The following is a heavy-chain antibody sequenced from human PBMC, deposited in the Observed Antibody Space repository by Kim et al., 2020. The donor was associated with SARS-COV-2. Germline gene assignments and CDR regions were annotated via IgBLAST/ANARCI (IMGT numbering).Heavy chain of an antibody. CDR1: GFTFSSYG. D-gene: IGHD6-19*01. V-gene: IGHV3-13*04. CDR3: ARSVGGIAVAGTDY. J-gene: IGHJ4*02. Sequence: GGSLRLSCAASGFTFSSYGMHWVRQATGKGLEWVSAIGTAGDTYYPGSVKGRFTISRENAKNSLYLQMNSLRAGDTAVYYCARSVGGIAVAGTDYWGQGTLVTVSS. CDR2: IGTAGDT.